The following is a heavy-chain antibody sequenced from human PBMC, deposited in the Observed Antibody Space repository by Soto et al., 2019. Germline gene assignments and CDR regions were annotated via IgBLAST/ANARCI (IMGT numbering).Heavy chain of an antibody. D-gene: IGHD3-22*01. CDR2: IYYSGST. V-gene: IGHV4-30-4*01. J-gene: IGHJ4*02. CDR3: ARVPSYYDSSGYPYYFDY. Sequence: PSETLSLTCTVSGGSISSGDYYWSWIRQPPGKGLGWIGYIYYSGSTYYNPSLNSRVTISVDTSKNQFSLKLSSVTAADTAVYYCARVPSYYDSSGYPYYFDYWGQGTLVTVSS. CDR1: GGSISSGDYY.